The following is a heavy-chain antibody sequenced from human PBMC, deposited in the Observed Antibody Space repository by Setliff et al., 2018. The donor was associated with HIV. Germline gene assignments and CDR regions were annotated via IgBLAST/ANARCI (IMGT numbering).Heavy chain of an antibody. Sequence: PGESLKISCKGSEYTFTSYWLAWVRKIPEKGLEWMGIIYPGDSDTRYSPSFEGQVTISADKSISTAYLQWRSLKASDTATYYCARNLLQWHYDFWGPGTLVTVSS. CDR3: ARNLLQWHYDF. CDR2: IYPGDSDT. J-gene: IGHJ4*02. CDR1: EYTFTSYW. D-gene: IGHD6-19*01. V-gene: IGHV5-51*01.